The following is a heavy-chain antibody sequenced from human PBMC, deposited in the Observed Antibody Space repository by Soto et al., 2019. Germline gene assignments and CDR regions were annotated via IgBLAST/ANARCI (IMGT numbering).Heavy chain of an antibody. V-gene: IGHV3-23*01. CDR2: ISGSGGST. D-gene: IGHD5-18*01. CDR1: GFTFSSYA. Sequence: GGSLRLSCAASGFTFSSYAMSWVRQAPGKGLEWVSAISGSGGSTYYADSVKGRFTISRDNSKNTLYLQMNSPRAEDTAVYYCAKQLWSIVYYYGMDVWGQGTTVTVSS. J-gene: IGHJ6*02. CDR3: AKQLWSIVYYYGMDV.